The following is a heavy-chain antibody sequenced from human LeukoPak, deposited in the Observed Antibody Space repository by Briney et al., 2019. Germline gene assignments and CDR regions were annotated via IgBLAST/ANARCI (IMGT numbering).Heavy chain of an antibody. D-gene: IGHD2-15*01. CDR2: INPNSGGT. Sequence: ASVKVSCKASGYTFTGYYMHWVRQAPGQGLEWMGWINPNSGGTNYAQKFQGRVTMTRDTSISTADMELSRLRSDDTAVYYCARGLRGYCSGGSCYRGAFDIWGQGTMVTVSS. V-gene: IGHV1-2*02. CDR1: GYTFTGYY. J-gene: IGHJ3*02. CDR3: ARGLRGYCSGGSCYRGAFDI.